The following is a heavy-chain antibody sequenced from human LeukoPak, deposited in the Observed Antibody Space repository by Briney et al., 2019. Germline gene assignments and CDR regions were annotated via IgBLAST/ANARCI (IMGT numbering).Heavy chain of an antibody. Sequence: PGGSLRLSCAASGFTFSSYAMSWVRQAPGKGLEWVSAISGSGGSTYYADSVKGRFTISRDNSKNTLYLQMNSLRAEDTAVYYCAKACLENYCDSSGEYYFDYWGQGTLVTVSS. CDR2: ISGSGGST. CDR3: AKACLENYCDSSGEYYFDY. V-gene: IGHV3-23*01. J-gene: IGHJ4*02. D-gene: IGHD3-22*01. CDR1: GFTFSSYA.